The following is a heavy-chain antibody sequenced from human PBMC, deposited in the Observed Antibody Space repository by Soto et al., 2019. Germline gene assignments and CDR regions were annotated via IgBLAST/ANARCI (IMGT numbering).Heavy chain of an antibody. V-gene: IGHV3-33*01. J-gene: IGHJ2*01. CDR3: ARGRFSVGYDRTWYFDL. CDR1: GFTFSSYG. Sequence: QVQLVESGGGVVQPGRSLRLSCAASGFTFSSYGMHWVRQAPGKGLEWVAVIWYDGSNKYYADSVKGRFTISRDNSKNTLYLQMNSLRAEDTAVYYCARGRFSVGYDRTWYFDLWGRGTLVTVSS. CDR2: IWYDGSNK. D-gene: IGHD5-12*01.